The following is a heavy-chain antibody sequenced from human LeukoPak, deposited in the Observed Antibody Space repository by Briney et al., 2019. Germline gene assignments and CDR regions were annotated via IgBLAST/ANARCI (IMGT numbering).Heavy chain of an antibody. CDR3: ARSTVALPYDY. J-gene: IGHJ4*02. CDR2: ISSSSSTI. CDR1: GFTFSSYS. V-gene: IGHV3-48*01. Sequence: QAGGSLRLSCAASGFTFSSYSMNWVRQAPGKGLEWVSYISSSSSTIYYADSVKGRFTISRDNAKNSLYLQMNSLRAEDTAVYYCARSTVALPYDYWGQGTLVTVSS. D-gene: IGHD4-17*01.